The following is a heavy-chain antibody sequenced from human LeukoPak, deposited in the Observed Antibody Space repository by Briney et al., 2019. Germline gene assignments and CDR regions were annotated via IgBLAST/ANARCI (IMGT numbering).Heavy chain of an antibody. CDR1: GGSISSSNW. CDR2: IYHSGST. D-gene: IGHD2-2*01. Sequence: SETLSLTCAVSGGSISSSNWWSWVRQPPGKGLEWIGEIYHSGSTNYNPSLKSRVTISVDKSKNQFSLKLSSVTAADTAVYYCARGDCSSTSCYVFDYWGQGTLVTVSS. CDR3: ARGDCSSTSCYVFDY. J-gene: IGHJ4*02. V-gene: IGHV4-4*02.